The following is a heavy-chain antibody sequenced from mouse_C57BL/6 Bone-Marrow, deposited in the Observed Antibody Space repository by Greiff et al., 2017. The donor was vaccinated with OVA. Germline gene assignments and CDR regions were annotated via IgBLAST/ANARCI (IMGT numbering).Heavy chain of an antibody. D-gene: IGHD1-1*01. CDR2: IHPSDSDT. CDR1: GYTFTSYW. CDR3: SIAFTTDPIYAMDY. J-gene: IGHJ4*01. Sequence: VQLQQPGAELVKPGASVKVSCKASGYTFTSYWMHWVKQRPGQGLEWIGRIHPSDSDTNYNQKFKGKATLTVDKSSSTAYMHLRSLTSEVSAVYYCSIAFTTDPIYAMDYWGQGTSVTVSS. V-gene: IGHV1-74*01.